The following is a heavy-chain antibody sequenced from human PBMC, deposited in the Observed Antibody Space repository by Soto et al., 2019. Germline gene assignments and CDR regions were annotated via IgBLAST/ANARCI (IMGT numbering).Heavy chain of an antibody. CDR2: ISSSGSTI. D-gene: IGHD3-9*01. CDR1: GFTFSSYE. CDR3: ARAYYDILTGYVYYGMDV. Sequence: GGSLRLSCAASGFTFSSYEMNWVRQAPGKGLEWVSYISSSGSTIYYADSVKGRFTISRDNAKNSLYLQMNSLRAEDTAVYYCARAYYDILTGYVYYGMDVWGQGTTVTVSS. J-gene: IGHJ6*02. V-gene: IGHV3-48*03.